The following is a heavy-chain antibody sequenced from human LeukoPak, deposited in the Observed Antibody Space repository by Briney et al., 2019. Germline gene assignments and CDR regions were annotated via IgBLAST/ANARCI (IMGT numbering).Heavy chain of an antibody. V-gene: IGHV3-48*01. Sequence: PGGSLRLSCAASGFTFSSYSMNWVRQAPGKGLEWVSYISSSSSTIYYADSVKGRFTISRDNAKNSLYLQMNSLRVEDTALYYCARDGGYCSGGSCYSTHYYYYYYMDVWGKGTTVTVSS. CDR2: ISSSSSTI. CDR3: ARDGGYCSGGSCYSTHYYYYYYMDV. CDR1: GFTFSSYS. J-gene: IGHJ6*03. D-gene: IGHD2-15*01.